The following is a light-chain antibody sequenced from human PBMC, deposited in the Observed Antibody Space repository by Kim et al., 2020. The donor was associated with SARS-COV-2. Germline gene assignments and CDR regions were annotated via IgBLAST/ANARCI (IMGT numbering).Light chain of an antibody. J-gene: IGKJ5*01. CDR1: QSVSSNS. Sequence: EIVLTQCPGTLSLSPGERATLSCRASQSVSSNSLAWYQQKGGQAPRLLIYGASNSATGIPDRFSGRGSATDFTLTISRLEPEDFALYYCQYYGSSLITFGQGTRLEIK. CDR3: QYYGSSLIT. CDR2: GAS. V-gene: IGKV3-20*01.